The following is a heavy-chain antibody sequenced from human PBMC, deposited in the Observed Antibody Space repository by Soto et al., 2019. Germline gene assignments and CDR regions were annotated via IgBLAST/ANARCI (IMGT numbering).Heavy chain of an antibody. J-gene: IGHJ6*04. D-gene: IGHD3-10*01. CDR3: ARGWFGPDV. CDR1: GFTLSGRS. V-gene: IGHV3-74*01. CDR2: IDNAGTDS. Sequence: EVQLVESGGGLVQPGGSLRLSCAASGFTLSGRSMHWVRQAPGKGLVWVSGIDNAGTDSTYADSVKGRFTSSRDNAKNMLYLQMNSLRVEDTAVYYCARGWFGPDVGGKGTAGTDSS.